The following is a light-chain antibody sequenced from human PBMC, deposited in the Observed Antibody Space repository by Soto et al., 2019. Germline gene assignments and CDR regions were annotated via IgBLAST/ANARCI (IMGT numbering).Light chain of an antibody. V-gene: IGLV2-14*01. Sequence: QSALTQPDSVSGSPGQSITISCTGASSELGGYKYVSWYQQHPGKAPKLVIYEVTNRPSGVSNRFSGSKSGNTTSLTISGLQAEDEADYYCSSYTSNNNVMFGGGTQLTVL. CDR1: SSELGGYKY. J-gene: IGLJ3*02. CDR2: EVT. CDR3: SSYTSNNNVM.